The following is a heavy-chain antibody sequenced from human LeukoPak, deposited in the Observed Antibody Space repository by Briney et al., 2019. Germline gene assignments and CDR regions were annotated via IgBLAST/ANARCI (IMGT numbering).Heavy chain of an antibody. D-gene: IGHD6-19*01. CDR1: GGTFNSYA. J-gene: IGHJ4*02. CDR3: ARGPLIAVAGSWVDY. V-gene: IGHV1-69*05. Sequence: VASVKVSCKDSGGTFNSYAISWVGQAPGQGVEWMGGIIPIFGTANYAQKFLGRVTITTDESTSTAYMELSSLRSEDTAVYYCARGPLIAVAGSWVDYWGQGTLVTVSS. CDR2: IIPIFGTA.